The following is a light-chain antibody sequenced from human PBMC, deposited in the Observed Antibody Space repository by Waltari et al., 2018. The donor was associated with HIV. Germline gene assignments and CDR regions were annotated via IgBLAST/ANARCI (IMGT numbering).Light chain of an antibody. CDR3: QSYDRSLSAWV. CDR2: GNS. CDR1: SSNSGAASH. J-gene: IGLJ3*02. V-gene: IGLV1-40*01. Sequence: QSVLAQPPSVSGAPGQRVTISCTGSSSNSGAASHVYWYQHLPGTAPKLPISGNSNRPSGVPNRFSGSKSDTSASLAITGLQAEDEADYYCQSYDRSLSAWVFGGGTRLNVL.